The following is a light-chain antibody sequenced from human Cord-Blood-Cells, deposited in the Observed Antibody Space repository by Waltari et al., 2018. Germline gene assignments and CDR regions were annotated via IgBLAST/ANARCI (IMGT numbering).Light chain of an antibody. CDR2: GAS. V-gene: IGKV3-15*01. CDR3: QQYNNWPPYS. J-gene: IGKJ2*03. Sequence: EIVMTQSPATLSVSPGERATLSCRASQSVSSNLAWYQQKPGQAPRRLIYGASTRATGIPARFSGSGYGTEFTLTISSLQSEDFAVYYWQQYNNWPPYSFGQGTKLEVK. CDR1: QSVSSN.